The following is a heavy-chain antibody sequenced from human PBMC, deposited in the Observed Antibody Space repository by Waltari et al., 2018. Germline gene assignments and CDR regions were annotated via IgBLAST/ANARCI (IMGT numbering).Heavy chain of an antibody. CDR3: ARGRGAPNP. CDR2: ISSSSSTI. D-gene: IGHD2-15*01. V-gene: IGHV3-48*01. J-gene: IGHJ5*02. Sequence: EVQLVESGGGLVQPGGSLRLSCAASGFSFSSYSMNWVRQAQGKGLEWVSYISSSSSTIYYADSVKGRFTISRDNAKNSLYLQMNSLRAEDTAVYYCARGRGAPNPWGQGTLVTVSS. CDR1: GFSFSSYS.